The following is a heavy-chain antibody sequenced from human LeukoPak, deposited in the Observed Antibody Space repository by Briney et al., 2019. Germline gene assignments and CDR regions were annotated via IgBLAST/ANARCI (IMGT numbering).Heavy chain of an antibody. J-gene: IGHJ4*02. CDR2: IYSGGST. CDR3: ATTKPTYGDYSQIDY. D-gene: IGHD4-17*01. CDR1: GFTVSSNY. Sequence: GGSLRLSCAASGFTVSSNYMSWVRQAPGKGLEWVSVIYSGGSTYYADSVKGRFTISRHNSKNTLYLQMNSLRAEDTAVYYCATTKPTYGDYSQIDYWGQGTLVTVSS. V-gene: IGHV3-53*01.